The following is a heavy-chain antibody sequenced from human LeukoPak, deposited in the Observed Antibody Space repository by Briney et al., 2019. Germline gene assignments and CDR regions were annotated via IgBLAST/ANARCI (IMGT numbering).Heavy chain of an antibody. Sequence: GASVKVSCKASGYTFTSYAMNWERQAPGQGLEWMGWINTNTGNPTYAQGFTGRFVFSLDTSVSTAYLQISSLKAEDTAVYYCARGAPYYYDSSGRGDYWGQGTLVTVSS. CDR1: GYTFTSYA. J-gene: IGHJ4*02. CDR2: INTNTGNP. D-gene: IGHD3-22*01. V-gene: IGHV7-4-1*02. CDR3: ARGAPYYYDSSGRGDY.